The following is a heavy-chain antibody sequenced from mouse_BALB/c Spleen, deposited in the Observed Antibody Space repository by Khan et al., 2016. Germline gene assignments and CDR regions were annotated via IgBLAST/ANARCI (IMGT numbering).Heavy chain of an antibody. CDR1: GFTFSSFG. V-gene: IGHV5-17*02. J-gene: IGHJ4*01. D-gene: IGHD2-14*01. CDR3: ATYYRYGYAMDY. Sequence: EVELGEAGGGLVQPGGSRTLSCAASGFTFSSFGMHWVRQAPEKGLEWVAYISSGSSTIYYADTVKGRFTISSDNPKNTLFLQMTSLRSEDTARYYCATYYRYGYAMDYWGQGTSVTVSS. CDR2: ISSGSSTI.